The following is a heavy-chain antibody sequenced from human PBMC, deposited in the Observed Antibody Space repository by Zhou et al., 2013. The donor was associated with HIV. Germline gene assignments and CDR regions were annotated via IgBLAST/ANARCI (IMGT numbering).Heavy chain of an antibody. Sequence: QVQLVQSGAEVKKPGSSVKVSCKASGGTFSSYAISWVRQAPGQGLEWMGRIIPILGIANYAQKFQGRVTITADKSTSTAYMELSSLRSEDTAVYYCARNLPTTVTSYYYYYMDVWGKGTTVTVSS. D-gene: IGHD4-4*01. J-gene: IGHJ6*03. CDR3: ARNLPTTVTSYYYYYMDV. V-gene: IGHV1-69*04. CDR1: GGTFSSYA. CDR2: IIPILGIA.